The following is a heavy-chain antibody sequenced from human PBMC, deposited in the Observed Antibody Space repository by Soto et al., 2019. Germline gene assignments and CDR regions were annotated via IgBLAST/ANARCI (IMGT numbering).Heavy chain of an antibody. CDR1: GYNFTSFS. J-gene: IGHJ4*02. Sequence: QVQLVQSRAEVKKPGASVKVSCKASGYNFTSFSLHWVRQAPGQRPEWMGWINAANGNTRYSHKFQARVTITTDRSARTDYMELSSLTSEDTAVYYCARSRGNNRLFYFDFWGQGTLVTVSS. V-gene: IGHV1-3*01. CDR2: INAANGNT. CDR3: ARSRGNNRLFYFDF. D-gene: IGHD1-1*01.